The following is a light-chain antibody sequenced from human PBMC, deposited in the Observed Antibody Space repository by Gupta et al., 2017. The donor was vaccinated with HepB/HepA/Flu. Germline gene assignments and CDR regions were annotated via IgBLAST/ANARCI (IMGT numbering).Light chain of an antibody. CDR3: ATWDDSLNGVV. Sequence: QSVLTQPPSASGTPGQRVTISCSGSSPNVGSNSVNWYQQVPGTAPKLLIYTNNQRPSRVPDRFSGSKSGIAASLAITGLRSDDESDYFCATWDDSLNGVVFGGGTKLTVL. CDR2: TNN. V-gene: IGLV1-44*01. CDR1: SPNVGSNS. J-gene: IGLJ2*01.